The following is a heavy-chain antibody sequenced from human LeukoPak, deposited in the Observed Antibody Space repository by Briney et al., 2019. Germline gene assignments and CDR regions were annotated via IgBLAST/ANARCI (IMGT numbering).Heavy chain of an antibody. CDR1: GFTFSSYG. V-gene: IGHV3-30*03. CDR3: DPHDSSSQF. CDR2: ISSDGSNK. Sequence: GGSLRLSCVASGFTFSSYGMHWVRQAPGKGLEWVAFISSDGSNKYEDSVKGRFTISRDNSKNTLYLQMNSLRAEDTAVYYCDPHDSSSQFWGQGTLVTVSS. D-gene: IGHD6-6*01. J-gene: IGHJ4*02.